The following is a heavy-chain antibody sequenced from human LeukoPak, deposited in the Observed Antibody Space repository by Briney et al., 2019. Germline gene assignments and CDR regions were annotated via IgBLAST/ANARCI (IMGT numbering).Heavy chain of an antibody. CDR1: GGSFSGYY. V-gene: IGHV4-34*01. CDR3: ARRQSVSRYSSRWERVWFDP. Sequence: LKPSETLSLTCAVYGGSFSGYYWSWIRQPPGKGLEWIGEINHSGSTNYNPSLKSRVTISVDTSKNQFSLKLSSVTAADTAVYYWARRQSVSRYSSRWERVWFDPWGQGTLVTGSS. D-gene: IGHD6-13*01. J-gene: IGHJ5*02. CDR2: INHSGST.